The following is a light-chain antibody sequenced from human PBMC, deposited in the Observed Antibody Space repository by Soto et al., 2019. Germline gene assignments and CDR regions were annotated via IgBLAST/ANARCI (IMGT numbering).Light chain of an antibody. CDR1: ESVSSSY. V-gene: IGKV3-20*01. J-gene: IGKJ2*01. CDR3: QQYGSSLMYT. Sequence: EIVLTQSPGTLSLSPGERVTLSCRASESVSSSYLAWYQQKPGQAPRLLIYGASSRAIGIPGRFSGSGSGPDFTLTISRLEPEDFAVYYCQQYGSSLMYTFGQGTKLEIK. CDR2: GAS.